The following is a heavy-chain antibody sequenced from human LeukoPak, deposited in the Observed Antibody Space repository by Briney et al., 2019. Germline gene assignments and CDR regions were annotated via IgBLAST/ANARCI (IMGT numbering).Heavy chain of an antibody. D-gene: IGHD3-22*01. CDR2: IYSNGIT. Sequence: SETLSLTCTVSGGSIFSSYWNWIRQSPGKGLEWLGYIYSNGITHYSPSLRGRGTISIATSKNQFSLGLASVTAADTAIYYCARRAYFDSSGYSPTSGYFDLWGRGTLATISS. J-gene: IGHJ2*01. CDR3: ARRAYFDSSGYSPTSGYFDL. CDR1: GGSIFSSY. V-gene: IGHV4-4*08.